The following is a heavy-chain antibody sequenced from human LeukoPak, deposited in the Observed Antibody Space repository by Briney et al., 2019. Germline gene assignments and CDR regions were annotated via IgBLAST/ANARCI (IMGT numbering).Heavy chain of an antibody. J-gene: IGHJ5*02. CDR3: ARDTKRSRARWENLGFDP. CDR1: GYTFTGYY. V-gene: IGHV1-2*02. D-gene: IGHD1-26*01. CDR2: INPNSGGR. Sequence: ASVKVSCKASGYTFTGYYLYWVRQAPGQGLEWMGWINPNSGGRNYAQKFQGRVTMTRDTSINTAYMELSRLKSDDTAVYYCARDTKRSRARWENLGFDPWGQGTLVTVSS.